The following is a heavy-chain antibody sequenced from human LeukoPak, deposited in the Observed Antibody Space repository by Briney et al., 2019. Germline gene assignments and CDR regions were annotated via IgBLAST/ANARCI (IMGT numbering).Heavy chain of an antibody. CDR2: ISAYNGNT. CDR1: GYTFTSYG. Sequence: ASVKVSCKASGYTFTSYGISWVRQAPGQGLEWLGWISAYNGNTNYAQKLQGRVTMTTDTSTSTAYMELRSLRSDDTAVYYCALIPYCTTATCYYFDYWGQGTLVTVSS. V-gene: IGHV1-18*01. J-gene: IGHJ4*02. D-gene: IGHD2-2*01. CDR3: ALIPYCTTATCYYFDY.